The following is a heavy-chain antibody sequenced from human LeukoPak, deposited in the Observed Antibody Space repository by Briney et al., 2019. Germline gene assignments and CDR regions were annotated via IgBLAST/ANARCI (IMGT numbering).Heavy chain of an antibody. CDR2: IRYDGSNK. CDR3: ARGRSSSWSQIGVD. J-gene: IGHJ4*02. V-gene: IGHV3-30*02. CDR1: GFTFSSYG. D-gene: IGHD6-13*01. Sequence: GGSLRLSCAASGFTFSSYGMHWVRQAPGKGLEWVAFIRYDGSNKYYADSVKGRFTISRDNSKNTLYLQMNSLRAEDTAVYYCARGRSSSWSQIGVDWGQGTLVTVSS.